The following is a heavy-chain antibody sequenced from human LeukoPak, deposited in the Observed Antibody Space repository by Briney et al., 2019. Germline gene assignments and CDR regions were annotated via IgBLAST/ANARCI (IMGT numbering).Heavy chain of an antibody. CDR1: GYTFTGYY. D-gene: IGHD3-22*01. Sequence: GASVKVSCKASGYTFTGYYMHWVRQAPGQGLEWMGWINPNSGGTNYAQKFQGRVTMTRDTPISTAYMELSRLRSDDTAVYYCASRNRPSYYYDSSGYYWDYWGQGTLVTVSS. CDR3: ASRNRPSYYYDSSGYYWDY. J-gene: IGHJ4*02. CDR2: INPNSGGT. V-gene: IGHV1-2*02.